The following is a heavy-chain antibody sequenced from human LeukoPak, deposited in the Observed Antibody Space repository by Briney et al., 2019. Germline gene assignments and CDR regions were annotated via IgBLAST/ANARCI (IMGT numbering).Heavy chain of an antibody. CDR3: ARSYCTNGVCYTIPYDAFDI. D-gene: IGHD2-8*01. J-gene: IGHJ3*02. CDR1: GFTFSSYS. Sequence: GGSLTLSCAPSGFTFSSYSMNCVRQAPGKGLEWVSSISSSSSYIYYADSVKGRFTISRDNAKNSLYLQMNSLRAEDTAVYYCARSYCTNGVCYTIPYDAFDIWGQGTMVTVSS. V-gene: IGHV3-21*01. CDR2: ISSSSSYI.